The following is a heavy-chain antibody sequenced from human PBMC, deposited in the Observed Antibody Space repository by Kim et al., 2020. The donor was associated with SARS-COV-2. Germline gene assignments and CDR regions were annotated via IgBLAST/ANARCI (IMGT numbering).Heavy chain of an antibody. D-gene: IGHD6-19*01. CDR3: ASMAGTWYFQH. V-gene: IGHV4-59*13. Sequence: SETLSLTCTVSGGSISSYYWSWIRQPPGKGLEYIGDIYYSGSTNYNPSLKSRVTISVDTSKNQFSLKLSSVTAADTAVYYCASMAGTWYFQHWGQGTLVTVSS. J-gene: IGHJ1*01. CDR2: IYYSGST. CDR1: GGSISSYY.